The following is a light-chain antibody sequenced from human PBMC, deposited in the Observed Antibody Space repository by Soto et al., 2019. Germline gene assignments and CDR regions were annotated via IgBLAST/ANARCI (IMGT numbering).Light chain of an antibody. CDR3: QQYGGSPST. CDR1: QSLSTNY. J-gene: IGKJ2*01. CDR2: GAS. Sequence: EIVLTQSPGTLSLSPGERAALSCRASQSLSTNYLAWYQQKPGQAPRLLMYGASHRATGIPDRFSGSGSGTDFTLTISRPEPEDFALYYCQQYGGSPSTFGQGTKLEIK. V-gene: IGKV3-20*01.